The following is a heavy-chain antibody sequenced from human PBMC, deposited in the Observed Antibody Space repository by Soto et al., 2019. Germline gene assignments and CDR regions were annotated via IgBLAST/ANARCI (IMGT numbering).Heavy chain of an antibody. J-gene: IGHJ1*01. D-gene: IGHD2-15*01. Sequence: EVHLVQSGGGLVQPGGSLTLSCAASGFTFSGSTSHWVRQASGEGLQWVARIRSKANDYATTYIASVQGRFTISRDDSRNTAYLQMSDLKTEDTAVYYCTGGYFTGGTCYSGYFQHWGQGALVTV. CDR1: GFTFSGST. CDR3: TGGYFTGGTCYSGYFQH. CDR2: IRSKANDYAT. V-gene: IGHV3-73*02.